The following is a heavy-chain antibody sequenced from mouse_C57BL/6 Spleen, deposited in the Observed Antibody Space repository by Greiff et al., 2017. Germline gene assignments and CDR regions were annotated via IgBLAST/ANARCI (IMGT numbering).Heavy chain of an antibody. CDR2: ISDGGSYT. J-gene: IGHJ2*01. V-gene: IGHV5-4*01. D-gene: IGHD1-1*01. Sequence: EVHLVESGGGLVKPGGSLKLSCAASGFTFSSYAMSWVRQTPEKRLEWVATISDGGSYTYYPDNVKGRFTISRDNAKNNLYLQMSHLKSEDTAMYYCARDWPHYGSSFDYWGQGTTLTVSS. CDR1: GFTFSSYA. CDR3: ARDWPHYGSSFDY.